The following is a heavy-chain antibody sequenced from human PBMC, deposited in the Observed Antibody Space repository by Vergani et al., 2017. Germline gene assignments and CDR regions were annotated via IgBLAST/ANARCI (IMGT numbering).Heavy chain of an antibody. CDR2: IWYDGSNK. V-gene: IGHV3-33*01. Sequence: QVQLVESGGGVVQPGRSLRLSCAASGFTFSSYGMHWVRQAPGKGLEWVAVIWYDGSNKYYADSVKGRFTISRDNSKNTLYLQMNRLRAEDTAVYYCARQYGSGSYYNDPDYWGQGTLVTVSS. CDR3: ARQYGSGSYYNDPDY. D-gene: IGHD3-10*01. CDR1: GFTFSSYG. J-gene: IGHJ4*02.